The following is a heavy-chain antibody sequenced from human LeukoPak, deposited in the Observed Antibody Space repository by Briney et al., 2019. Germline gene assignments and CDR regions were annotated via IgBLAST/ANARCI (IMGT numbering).Heavy chain of an antibody. D-gene: IGHD5-18*01. V-gene: IGHV1-69*06. J-gene: IGHJ6*03. CDR3: AKQGAARQDYYMDV. CDR2: IIRIFGTA. CDR1: GGSFSSYA. Sequence: SVKVSCKASGGSFSSYAITWVRQAPGQGLEWMGRIIRIFGTANYAQKFQGRVTITADIVSSTAYMESNSLTSDDTAVYFCAKQGAARQDYYMDVWGNGTTVTVSS.